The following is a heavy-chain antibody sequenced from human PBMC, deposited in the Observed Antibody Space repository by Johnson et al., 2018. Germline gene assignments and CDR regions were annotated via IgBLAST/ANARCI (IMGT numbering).Heavy chain of an antibody. Sequence: EVQLVESGGGVVRPGGSLRLSCAASGFTFDDYDMSWVRQAPGKGLEWVSGINWNGAGTGYADSVQGRFTISRDNAKNSLYLHMNSLRAEDTALYYCARDHSYDSSASGYFDYWGQGTLVTVSS. J-gene: IGHJ4*02. V-gene: IGHV3-20*04. CDR1: GFTFDDYD. CDR2: INWNGAGT. CDR3: ARDHSYDSSASGYFDY. D-gene: IGHD3-22*01.